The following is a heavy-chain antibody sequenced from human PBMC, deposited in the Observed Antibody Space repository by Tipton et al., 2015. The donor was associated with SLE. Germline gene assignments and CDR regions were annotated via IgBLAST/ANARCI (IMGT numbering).Heavy chain of an antibody. Sequence: TLSLTCTVSGGSISSYYWSWIRQPPGKGLEWFGYIYYSGSTNYNPSPKSRVTISVDTSKNQFSLKLSSVTASDTAVYYCARGAWGQLVPDYWGQGTLVTVSS. CDR3: ARGAWGQLVPDY. CDR2: IYYSGST. J-gene: IGHJ4*02. V-gene: IGHV4-59*01. CDR1: GGSISSYY. D-gene: IGHD6-13*01.